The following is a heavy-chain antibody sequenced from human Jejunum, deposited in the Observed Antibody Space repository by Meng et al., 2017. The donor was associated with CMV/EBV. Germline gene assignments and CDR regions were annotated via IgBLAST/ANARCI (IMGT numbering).Heavy chain of an antibody. CDR1: GFTFNSYE. J-gene: IGHJ3*01. D-gene: IGHD3-10*02. V-gene: IGHV3-13*01. CDR2: TGPDGET. Sequence: LRLSCAASGFTFNSYEMHWVRQPTGRGLEWVSGTGPDGETYYADSVKGRFTVSRENAKNSFYLQMNSLTAGDTALYFCVRGSLFSAWGQGTMVTVSS. CDR3: VRGSLFSA.